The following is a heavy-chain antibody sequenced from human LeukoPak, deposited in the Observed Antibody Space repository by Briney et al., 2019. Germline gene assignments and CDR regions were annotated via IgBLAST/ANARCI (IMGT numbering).Heavy chain of an antibody. CDR3: ARAVPYSGSYPLGY. Sequence: SETLSLTCTVSGGSISSYYWSWIRQPPGKGLEWIGYIYYSGSTNYNPSLKSRVTISVDTSKNQFSLKLSSVTAADTAVYYCARAVPYSGSYPLGYWGQGTLVTVSS. CDR2: IYYSGST. CDR1: GGSISSYY. V-gene: IGHV4-59*01. J-gene: IGHJ4*02. D-gene: IGHD1-26*01.